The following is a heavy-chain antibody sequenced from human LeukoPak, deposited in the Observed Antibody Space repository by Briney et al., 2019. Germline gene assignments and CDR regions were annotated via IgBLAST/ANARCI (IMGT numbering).Heavy chain of an antibody. J-gene: IGHJ6*03. D-gene: IGHD6-19*01. CDR3: ARESSGWYYYYMDV. Sequence: ASVKVSCKASGYTFTSYGTSWVRQAPGQGLEWMGWISAYNGNTNYAQKLQGRVTMTTDTSTSTAYMELRSLRSDDTAVYYCARESSGWYYYYMDVWGKGTTVTVSS. CDR2: ISAYNGNT. CDR1: GYTFTSYG. V-gene: IGHV1-18*01.